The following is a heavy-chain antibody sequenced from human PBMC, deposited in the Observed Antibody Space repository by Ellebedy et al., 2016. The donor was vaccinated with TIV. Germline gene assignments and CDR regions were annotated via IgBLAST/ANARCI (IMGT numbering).Heavy chain of an antibody. V-gene: IGHV3-23*01. D-gene: IGHD4-17*01. Sequence: PGGSLRLSCAASGFTFTNYAMSWVRQAPGKGLEWVSGISGSGGSTYYADSVKGRFTISRDNSKNTLYLQMNSLRAENTAVYYCANQADYGVHDAFDIWGQGTKVTVSS. CDR1: GFTFTNYA. CDR2: ISGSGGST. J-gene: IGHJ3*02. CDR3: ANQADYGVHDAFDI.